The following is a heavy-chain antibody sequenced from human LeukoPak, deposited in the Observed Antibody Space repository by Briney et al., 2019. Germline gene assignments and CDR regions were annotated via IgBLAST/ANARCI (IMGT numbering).Heavy chain of an antibody. V-gene: IGHV3-11*01. CDR2: SSSSGSTI. CDR1: GFTPSDYY. CDR3: ARRRDFIDY. Sequence: GGSLRLSCAASGFTPSDYYMSWIRQAPGKGLEWVSYSSSSGSTIYYADSVKGRFAISRDNAKDSLYLQMNSLRAEDTAVYYCARRRDFIDYWGQGTLVTVSS. J-gene: IGHJ4*02. D-gene: IGHD3/OR15-3a*01.